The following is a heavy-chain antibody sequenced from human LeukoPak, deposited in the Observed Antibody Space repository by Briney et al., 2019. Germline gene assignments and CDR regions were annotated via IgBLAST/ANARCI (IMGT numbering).Heavy chain of an antibody. CDR2: IYSSGST. Sequence: PSETLSLTCTASGYSISSGYFWGWIRHPPGKGLEWIGTIYSSGSTYYNASLESRVTISVDTSKNQFSLKLSSVPPAHPAVYYCARAYTSSWYFNWFDPCGQGTLVTVSS. V-gene: IGHV4-38-2*02. D-gene: IGHD6-13*01. J-gene: IGHJ5*02. CDR3: ARAYTSSWYFNWFDP. CDR1: GYSISSGYF.